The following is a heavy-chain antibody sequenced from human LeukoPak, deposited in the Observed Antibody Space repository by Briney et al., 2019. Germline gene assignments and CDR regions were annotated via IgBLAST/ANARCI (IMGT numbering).Heavy chain of an antibody. CDR2: ISSSSSYI. CDR1: GFTFSSYS. J-gene: IGHJ5*02. V-gene: IGHV3-21*01. D-gene: IGHD3-10*01. Sequence: GGSLRLSCAASGFTFSSYSMNWVRQAPGKGLEWVSSISSSSSYIYYADSVKGRFTISRDNAKNSLYLQMNSLRAEDTAVYYCARVLWFGYHPSGANPQKNWFDPWGQGTLVTVSS. CDR3: ARVLWFGYHPSGANPQKNWFDP.